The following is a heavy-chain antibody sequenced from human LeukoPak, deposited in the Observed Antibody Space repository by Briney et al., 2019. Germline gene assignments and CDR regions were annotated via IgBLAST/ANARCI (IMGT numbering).Heavy chain of an antibody. D-gene: IGHD4-11*01. V-gene: IGHV4-59*01. CDR2: IYYSGST. Sequence: KPSETLSLTCTVSGGSISSYYWSWIRQTPGKGLEWIGYIYYSGSTNYNPSLKSRVTISVDTSKNQFSLKLSSVTAADTAVYYCARADYSNSLFDYWGQGTLVTVSS. CDR1: GGSISSYY. CDR3: ARADYSNSLFDY. J-gene: IGHJ4*02.